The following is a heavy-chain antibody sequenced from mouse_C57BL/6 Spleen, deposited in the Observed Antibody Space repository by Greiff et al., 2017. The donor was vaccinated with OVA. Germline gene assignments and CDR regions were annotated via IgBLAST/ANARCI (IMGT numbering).Heavy chain of an antibody. Sequence: EVQLQESGGGLVQPKGSLKLSCAASGFSFNTYAMNWVRQAPGKGLEWVARIRSKSNNYATYYADSVKDRFTISRDDSESMLYLQMNNLKTEDTAMYYCVRQEANWYFDVWGTGTTVTVSS. CDR2: IRSKSNNYAT. CDR1: GFSFNTYA. J-gene: IGHJ1*03. CDR3: VRQEANWYFDV. V-gene: IGHV10-1*01.